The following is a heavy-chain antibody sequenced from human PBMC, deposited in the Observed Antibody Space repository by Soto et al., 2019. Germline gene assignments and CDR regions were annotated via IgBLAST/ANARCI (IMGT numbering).Heavy chain of an antibody. CDR2: ISGSGDST. V-gene: IGHV3-23*01. CDR1: GFTFSSYA. J-gene: IGHJ4*02. CDR3: ARRGSGSYYDY. Sequence: EVQLLESGGGLVQPGGSLRLSCAASGFTFSSYAMRWVRQAPVKGLEWVSAISGSGDSTYYADPVKGRFTISRDNSKNTLDLQMNSLRAEDTAVYYCARRGSGSYYDYGGQGTLVTVSS. D-gene: IGHD1-26*01.